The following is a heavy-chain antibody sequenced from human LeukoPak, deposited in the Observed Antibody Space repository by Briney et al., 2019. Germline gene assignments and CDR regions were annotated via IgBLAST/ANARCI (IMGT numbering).Heavy chain of an antibody. CDR2: IIPILGIA. D-gene: IGHD2-15*01. CDR1: GYTFTSYD. Sequence: SVKVSCKASGYTFTSYDINWVRQATGQGLEWMGWIIPILGIANYAQKFQGRVTITADKSTSTAYMELSSLRSEDTAVYYRARDGSVVVAASWFDPWGQGTLVTVSS. CDR3: ARDGSVVVAASWFDP. V-gene: IGHV1-69*10. J-gene: IGHJ5*02.